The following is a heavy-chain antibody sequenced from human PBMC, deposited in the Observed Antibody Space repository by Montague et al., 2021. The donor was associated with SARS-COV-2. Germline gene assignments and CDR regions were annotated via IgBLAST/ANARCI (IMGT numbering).Heavy chain of an antibody. CDR2: NYYSGGN. Sequence: SETLSLTCTVSGGSISSSSYYWGWIRQPPGKGLEGIGSNYYSGGNYYNPSLKSRVTISVDTSKNQFSLTLGSVTAADTAVYYCARAPPGYWGFVVVVAAHFDYWGQGTLVTVSS. D-gene: IGHD2-15*01. J-gene: IGHJ4*02. CDR3: ARAPPGYWGFVVVVAAHFDY. V-gene: IGHV4-39*07. CDR1: GGSISSSSYY.